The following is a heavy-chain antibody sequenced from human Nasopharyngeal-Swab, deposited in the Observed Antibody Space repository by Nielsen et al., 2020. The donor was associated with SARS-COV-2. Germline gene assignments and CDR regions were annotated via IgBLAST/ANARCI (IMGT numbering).Heavy chain of an antibody. CDR1: GFTFGDYV. J-gene: IGHJ6*02. CDR2: IRSKAYGGTT. Sequence: GRSLRLSCTASGFTFGDYVMTWFRQAPGKGLEWVGFIRSKAYGGTTEYAASVKGRFSISRDDSKRIAYLQMNSLKTEDTAVYYCTRGSRYYPDYYFGMDVWGQGTTVTVSS. CDR3: TRGSRYYPDYYFGMDV. D-gene: IGHD3-3*01. V-gene: IGHV3-49*03.